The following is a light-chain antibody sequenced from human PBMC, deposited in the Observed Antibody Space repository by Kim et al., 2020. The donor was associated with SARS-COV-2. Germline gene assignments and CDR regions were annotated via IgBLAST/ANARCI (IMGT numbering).Light chain of an antibody. CDR1: KLEEKF. J-gene: IGLJ3*02. V-gene: IGLV3-1*01. CDR2: EDT. Sequence: SYELTQPPSVSVSPGQAASITCSGDKLEEKFASWFQQKPGQSPVLVIYEDTKRPSGIPERISGSTSGNTATLTISGTQAMDEADYYCQTWDSSTGVFGVG. CDR3: QTWDSSTGV.